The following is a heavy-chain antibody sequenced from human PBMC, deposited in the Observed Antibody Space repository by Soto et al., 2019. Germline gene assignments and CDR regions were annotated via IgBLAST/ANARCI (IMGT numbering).Heavy chain of an antibody. CDR1: GGSFSGYY. V-gene: IGHV4-34*01. D-gene: IGHD3-3*01. CDR2: INHSGST. J-gene: IGHJ2*01. CDR3: ARGATTYYDFWSGYYHWYFDL. Sequence: QVQLQQWGAGLLKPSETLSLTCAVYGGSFSGYYWSWIRQPPGKGLEWIGEINHSGSTNYNPSLKCRVTISVDTSKNQFSLKLSSVTAADTTVYYCARGATTYYDFWSGYYHWYFDLWGRGTLVTVSS.